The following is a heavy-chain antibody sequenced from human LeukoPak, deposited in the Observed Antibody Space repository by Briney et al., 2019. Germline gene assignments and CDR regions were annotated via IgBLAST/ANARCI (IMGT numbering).Heavy chain of an antibody. J-gene: IGHJ4*02. CDR3: AKDHYWSIDY. V-gene: IGHV3-21*01. CDR2: ISSSSSYI. CDR1: GFTFSSYS. Sequence: GGSLRLSCAASGFTFSSYSMNWVRQAPGKGLEWVSSISSSSSYIYYADSVKGRFTISRDNAKNSLYLQMNSLRAEDTGVYYCAKDHYWSIDYWGRGTLVTVSS. D-gene: IGHD3-3*01.